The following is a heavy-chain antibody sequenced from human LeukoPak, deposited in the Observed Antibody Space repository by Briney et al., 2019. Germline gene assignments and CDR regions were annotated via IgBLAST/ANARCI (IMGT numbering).Heavy chain of an antibody. CDR1: GCTFTGYY. D-gene: IGHD3-3*01. J-gene: IGHJ6*02. V-gene: IGHV1-2*02. CDR3: ARAITIFGEYGMDV. Sequence: ASVKVSCKASGCTFTGYYMHWVRQAPGQGLERMGWINPNSGGTNYAQKFQGRVTMTRDTSISTAYMELSRLRSDDTAVYYCARAITIFGEYGMDVWGQGTTVTVSS. CDR2: INPNSGGT.